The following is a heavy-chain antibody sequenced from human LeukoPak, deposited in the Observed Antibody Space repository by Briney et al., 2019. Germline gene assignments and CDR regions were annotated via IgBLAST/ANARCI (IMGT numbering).Heavy chain of an antibody. D-gene: IGHD3-10*01. V-gene: IGHV3-7*03. CDR1: GFTFSSYW. Sequence: PGGSLRLSCAASGFTFSSYWMSWVRQAPGKGLKWVANIKQDGSEKYYVDSVKGRFTISRDNAKNSLYLQMNSLRAEDTAVYYCATYYYGSGSYYNPFDYWGQGTLVTVSS. J-gene: IGHJ4*02. CDR2: IKQDGSEK. CDR3: ATYYYGSGSYYNPFDY.